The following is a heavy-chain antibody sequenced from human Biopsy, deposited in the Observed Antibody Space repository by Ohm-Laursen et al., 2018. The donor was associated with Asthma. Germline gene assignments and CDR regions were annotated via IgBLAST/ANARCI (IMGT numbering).Heavy chain of an antibody. CDR2: TNERGVT. Sequence: TLSLTCDVYPGSFSGFFWTWIRQSPGKGLEWIGETNERGVTNNNPSLKSRVIISIDTYWNRVSLKLTSVTVADTAVYYCARGPELDVWGQGTTVTVSS. V-gene: IGHV4-34*01. J-gene: IGHJ6*02. CDR1: PGSFSGFF. CDR3: ARGPELDV.